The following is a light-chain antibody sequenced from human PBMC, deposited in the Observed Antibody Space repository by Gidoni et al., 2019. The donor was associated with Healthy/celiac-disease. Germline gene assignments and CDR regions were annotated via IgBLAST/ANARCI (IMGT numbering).Light chain of an antibody. CDR3: QQRRNWLALT. V-gene: IGKV3-11*01. Sequence: EIVLTQSPATLSLSPGERATLSCRASQSVSSYLAWYQQKPGQAPRLLIYDASNRATGIPARFSGSGSATDFTLTISSLEPADFAVYYCQQRRNWLALTFGGGTKVEIK. CDR1: QSVSSY. CDR2: DAS. J-gene: IGKJ4*01.